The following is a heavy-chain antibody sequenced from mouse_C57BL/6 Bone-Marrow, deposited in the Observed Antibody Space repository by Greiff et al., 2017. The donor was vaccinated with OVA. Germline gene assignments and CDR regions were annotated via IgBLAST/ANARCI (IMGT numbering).Heavy chain of an antibody. J-gene: IGHJ3*01. CDR2: IDPENGDT. D-gene: IGHD2-1*01. Sequence: VQLQQSGAELVRPGASVKLSCTASGFNIKDDYMHWEKQRPEQGLEWIGWIDPENGDTEYASKFQGKATITADTSSNTAYLQLSSLTSEDTAVYYCTTGYGNLAWFAYWGQGTLVTVSA. V-gene: IGHV14-4*01. CDR1: GFNIKDDY. CDR3: TTGYGNLAWFAY.